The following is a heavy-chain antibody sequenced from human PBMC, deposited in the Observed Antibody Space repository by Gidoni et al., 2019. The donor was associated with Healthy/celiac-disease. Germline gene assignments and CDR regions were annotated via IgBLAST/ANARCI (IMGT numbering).Heavy chain of an antibody. Sequence: QVQLVQAWAEVKKPGASVKVSSKASGYTFTVYYIHWVRQAPGQGLEWMGWINPNSGGTNYAQTFQGRVTMTRDTSISTAYMELSRLRADDTAVYYCARGGVTMIVVADYWGHGTPVTVSS. CDR1: GYTFTVYY. CDR2: INPNSGGT. J-gene: IGHJ4*01. V-gene: IGHV1-2*02. CDR3: ARGGVTMIVVADY. D-gene: IGHD3-22*01.